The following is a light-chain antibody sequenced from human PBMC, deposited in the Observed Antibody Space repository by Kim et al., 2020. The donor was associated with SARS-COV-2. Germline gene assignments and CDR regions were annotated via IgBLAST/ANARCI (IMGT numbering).Light chain of an antibody. Sequence: SPGERATLSCRASQSVSGYLAWYQHKPGQAPRLLIYGASTRATGIPARFSGSGSGTEFTLTISSLQSEDFAVYYCQQYNNWPSWTFGQGTKVDIK. J-gene: IGKJ1*01. CDR2: GAS. CDR1: QSVSGY. CDR3: QQYNNWPSWT. V-gene: IGKV3-15*01.